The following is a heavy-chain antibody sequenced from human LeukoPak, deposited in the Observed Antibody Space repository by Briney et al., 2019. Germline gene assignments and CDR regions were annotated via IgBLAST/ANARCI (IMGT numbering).Heavy chain of an antibody. V-gene: IGHV3-74*01. CDR2: INTDGSSR. CDR1: GFTFSRYW. Sequence: PGGSLRLSCAASGFTFSRYWMHWVRQAPGKGLVWVSRINTDGSSRSYAHSVKGRFTTSRDNAKNTLYMQMNGLRAEDTAVYYCAGGEDYKTGYYYMDVWGKGTTVTVSS. J-gene: IGHJ6*03. D-gene: IGHD3-10*01. CDR3: AGGEDYKTGYYYMDV.